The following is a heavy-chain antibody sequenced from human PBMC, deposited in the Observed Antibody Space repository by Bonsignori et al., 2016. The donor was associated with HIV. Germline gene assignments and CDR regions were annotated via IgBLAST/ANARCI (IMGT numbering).Heavy chain of an antibody. J-gene: IGHJ2*01. Sequence: GGSLRLSCAASGFTFSSYAMHWVRQAPGKGLEWVAVISYDGSNKYYADSVKGRFTISRDNSKNTLYLQMNSLRAEDTAVYYCARDESPVTMIVVVITGYFDLWGRGTLVTVSS. CDR2: ISYDGSNK. D-gene: IGHD3-22*01. CDR3: ARDESPVTMIVVVITGYFDL. CDR1: GFTFSSYA. V-gene: IGHV3-30-3*01.